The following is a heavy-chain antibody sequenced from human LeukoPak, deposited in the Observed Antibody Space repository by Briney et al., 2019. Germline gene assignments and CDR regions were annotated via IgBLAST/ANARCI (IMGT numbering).Heavy chain of an antibody. CDR3: AKVPVVVVAATRIHFDY. CDR2: ISGSGGST. V-gene: IGHV3-23*01. Sequence: HTGGSLRLSCSASGFTFSSYAMSWVRQAPGKGLEWVSAISGSGGSTYYADSVKGRFTISRDNSKNTLYLQMNSLRAEDTAVYYCAKVPVVVVAATRIHFDYWGQGTLVTVSS. CDR1: GFTFSSYA. J-gene: IGHJ4*02. D-gene: IGHD2-15*01.